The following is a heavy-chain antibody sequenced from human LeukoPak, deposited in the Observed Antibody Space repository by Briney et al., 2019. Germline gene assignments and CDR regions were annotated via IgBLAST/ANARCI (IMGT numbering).Heavy chain of an antibody. V-gene: IGHV4-59*01. Sequence: SETLSLTCTVSGGSISSYYWSWIRQPPGKGLEWIGYIYYSGSTNSNPPPTSRATISVDTSKNQFSLKLSSVTAADTAVYYCARGGLTTVTTMIYRHWGQGTLVTVSS. CDR3: ARGGLTTVTTMIYRH. CDR1: GGSISSYY. J-gene: IGHJ4*02. CDR2: IYYSGST. D-gene: IGHD4-17*01.